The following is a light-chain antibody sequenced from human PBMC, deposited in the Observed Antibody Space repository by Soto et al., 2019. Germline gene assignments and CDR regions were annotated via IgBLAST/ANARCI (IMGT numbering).Light chain of an antibody. Sequence: EVVLTQSPGTLSLSPGERATLSCRASQRVSSDYVAWYQQKPGQAPRLLMYGVSIRATGIPDRFSGSGSGTDVTLTISRLEPVDFAVYYWQHYGNSPRVTFGGGTKVEMK. V-gene: IGKV3-20*01. CDR2: GVS. CDR1: QRVSSDY. CDR3: QHYGNSPRVT. J-gene: IGKJ4*01.